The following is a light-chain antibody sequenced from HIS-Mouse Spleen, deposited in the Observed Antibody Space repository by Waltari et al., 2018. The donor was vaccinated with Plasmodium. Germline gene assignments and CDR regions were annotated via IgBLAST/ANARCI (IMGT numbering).Light chain of an antibody. J-gene: IGKJ3*01. CDR2: GAS. Sequence: EIVMTQSPATLSVSPGERATLSCRASQSVSSNLAWYQQKPCQTPRLPIYGASTRATGIPDRFSGSGSGTEFTLTISSLQSEDFAVYYCQQYNNWSFTFGPGTKVDIK. V-gene: IGKV3-15*01. CDR3: QQYNNWSFT. CDR1: QSVSSN.